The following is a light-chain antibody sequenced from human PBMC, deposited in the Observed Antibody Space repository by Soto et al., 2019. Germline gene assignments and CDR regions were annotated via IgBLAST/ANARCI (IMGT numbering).Light chain of an antibody. V-gene: IGKV1-17*01. J-gene: IGKJ4*01. Sequence: DIQMTQSTSSLSASVGDRVTITCRASQDIRNELGWYQQKPGKAPKRLIYAASSLQSGFPSRYSASGSGTEFTRRISTLQPEDFATYYCLQHNNYPPLTFGGGTQVE. CDR2: AAS. CDR3: LQHNNYPPLT. CDR1: QDIRNE.